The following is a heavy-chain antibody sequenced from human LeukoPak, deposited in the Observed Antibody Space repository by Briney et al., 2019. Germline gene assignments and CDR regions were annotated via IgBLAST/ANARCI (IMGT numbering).Heavy chain of an antibody. CDR1: GGSISSYY. Sequence: SETLSLTCTVSGGSISSYYWSWIRQPPGQGLEWIGYIYYSGSTNYNPSLKSRVTISVDTSKNQFSLKLSSVTAADTAVYYCARGHCSSTSCYAYFDYWGQRTLVTVSS. D-gene: IGHD2-2*01. V-gene: IGHV4-59*01. CDR2: IYYSGST. J-gene: IGHJ4*02. CDR3: ARGHCSSTSCYAYFDY.